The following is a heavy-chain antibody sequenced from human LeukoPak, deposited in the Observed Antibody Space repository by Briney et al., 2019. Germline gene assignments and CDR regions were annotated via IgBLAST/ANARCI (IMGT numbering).Heavy chain of an antibody. Sequence: GGSLRLSCAASGFTFSSYSMNWVRQAPGKGLEWVSYISSSSSTIYYADSVKGQFTISRDNAKNSLYQQMNRLTVEDTAVYYCAKVPFDFWSGHYKFWFDPWGQGTLVTVSS. CDR2: ISSSSSTI. CDR3: AKVPFDFWSGHYKFWFDP. CDR1: GFTFSSYS. J-gene: IGHJ5*02. D-gene: IGHD3-3*01. V-gene: IGHV3-48*01.